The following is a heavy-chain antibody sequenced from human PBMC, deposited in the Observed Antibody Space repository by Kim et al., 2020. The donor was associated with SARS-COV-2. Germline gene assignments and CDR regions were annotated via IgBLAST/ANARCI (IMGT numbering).Heavy chain of an antibody. Sequence: SRVTISVDTSKDQFSLKLSSVTAADTAVYYCARHPLYYDILTGYKWGFDPWGQGTLVTVSS. J-gene: IGHJ5*02. V-gene: IGHV4-39*01. D-gene: IGHD3-9*01. CDR3: ARHPLYYDILTGYKWGFDP.